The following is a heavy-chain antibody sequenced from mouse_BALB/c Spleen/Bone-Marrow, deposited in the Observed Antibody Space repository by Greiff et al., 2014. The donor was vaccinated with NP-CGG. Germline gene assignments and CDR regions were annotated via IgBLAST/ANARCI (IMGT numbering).Heavy chain of an antibody. CDR1: GYAFSSYW. V-gene: IGHV1-80*01. D-gene: IGHD4-1*01. CDR3: ARVRNWADY. CDR2: IYPGDGDT. J-gene: IGHJ2*01. Sequence: QVQLKHSGAELVRPGSSVKISCRASGYAFSSYWMNWVKQRPGQGLEWIGQIYPGDGDTNYNREFKGKATLTADKSSSTAYMQLSSLTSEDSAVYFCARVRNWADYWGQGTTLTVSS.